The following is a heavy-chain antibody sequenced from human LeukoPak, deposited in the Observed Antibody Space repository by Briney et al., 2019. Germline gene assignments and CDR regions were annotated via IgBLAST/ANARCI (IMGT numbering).Heavy chain of an antibody. CDR2: INGGDGNT. J-gene: IGHJ4*02. D-gene: IGHD2-2*01. CDR1: GYTFSTYA. Sequence: APVKVSCKTSGYTFSTYAIQWVRQAPGQRLEWMGWINGGDGNTKFSQKFQGRVTITRDTSASSSYMELSSLRSEDTAVCYCARSYIVVVPAVYFDYWGQGTLVTVSS. V-gene: IGHV1-3*01. CDR3: ARSYIVVVPAVYFDY.